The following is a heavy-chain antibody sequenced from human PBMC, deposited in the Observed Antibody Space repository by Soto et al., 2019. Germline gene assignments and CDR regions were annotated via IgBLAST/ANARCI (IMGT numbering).Heavy chain of an antibody. CDR3: ARCSGGSSCSFDY. J-gene: IGHJ4*02. Sequence: SETLSLTCAAPGGSISSGGYSWSWIRQPPGKGLEWIGYIYHSGSTYYNPSLKSRVTISVDRSKNQFSLKLSSVTAADTAVYYCARCSGGSSCSFDYWGQGTLVTVSS. V-gene: IGHV4-30-2*01. CDR1: GGSISSGGYS. CDR2: IYHSGST. D-gene: IGHD2-15*01.